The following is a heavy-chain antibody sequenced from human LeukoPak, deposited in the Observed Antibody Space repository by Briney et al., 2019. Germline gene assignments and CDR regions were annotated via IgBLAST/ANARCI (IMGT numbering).Heavy chain of an antibody. V-gene: IGHV4-34*01. J-gene: IGHJ5*02. CDR2: INHSGST. Sequence: PSETLSLTCAVYGGSFSGYYWSWIRQPPGKGLEWIGEINHSGSTNYNPSLKSRVTISVDTSKNQFSLKLSPVTAADTAVYYCARSAYSSGWDWFDPWGQGTLVTVSS. CDR3: ARSAYSSGWDWFDP. D-gene: IGHD6-19*01. CDR1: GGSFSGYY.